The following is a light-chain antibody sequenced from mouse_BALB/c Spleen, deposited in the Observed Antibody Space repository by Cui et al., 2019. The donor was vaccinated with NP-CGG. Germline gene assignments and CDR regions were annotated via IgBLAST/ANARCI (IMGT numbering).Light chain of an antibody. CDR2: GTN. CDR1: TGAVTTSNY. V-gene: IGLV1*01. J-gene: IGLJ1*01. Sequence: QAVVTQESALTTSPGETVTLTCRSSTGAVTTSNYANWVQEKPGHLFTGLIGGTNNRAPGVPARFSGSLIEDKAALTITGAQTEDETIYFCALWYSNHWVFGGGTKLTVL. CDR3: ALWYSNHWV.